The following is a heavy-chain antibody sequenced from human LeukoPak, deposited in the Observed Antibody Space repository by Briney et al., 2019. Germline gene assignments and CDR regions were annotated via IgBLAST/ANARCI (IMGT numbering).Heavy chain of an antibody. V-gene: IGHV3-11*04. CDR2: ISSSASTI. J-gene: IGHJ3*02. Sequence: GGSLRLSCTASGFTFSDYYMSWIRQAPGKGLEWVSYISSSASTIYYADSVKGRFTVSRDNAKNSLYLQMNSLRAEDTAVYYCARDQADGGPIAFDIWGQGTMVTVSS. D-gene: IGHD3-10*01. CDR1: GFTFSDYY. CDR3: ARDQADGGPIAFDI.